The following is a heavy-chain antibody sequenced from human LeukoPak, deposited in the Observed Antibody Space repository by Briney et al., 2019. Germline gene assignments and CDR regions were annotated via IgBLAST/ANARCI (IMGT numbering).Heavy chain of an antibody. V-gene: IGHV4-34*01. D-gene: IGHD3-10*01. J-gene: IGHJ6*02. CDR1: GGSFSGYY. Sequence: PSETLSLTCAVYGGSFSGYYCSWIRQPPGKGLEWIGEINHSGSTNYNPSLKSRVTISVDTSKNQFSLKLSSVTAADTAVYYCARGLLDSPYGSARPAYYYYGMDVWGQGTKVTVSS. CDR2: INHSGST. CDR3: ARGLLDSPYGSARPAYYYYGMDV.